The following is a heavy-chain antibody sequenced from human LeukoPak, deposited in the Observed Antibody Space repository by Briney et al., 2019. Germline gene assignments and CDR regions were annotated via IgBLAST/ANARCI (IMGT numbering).Heavy chain of an antibody. CDR2: INPNSGGT. CDR3: ARAIDVAATPDY. V-gene: IGHV1-2*02. J-gene: IGHJ4*02. D-gene: IGHD2-15*01. Sequence: ASVKPSCKASGYTFTAYYMHWVRQAPGQGLEWMGWINPNSGGTDYAQKFQGRVTMTRDTSITTAYMELSRLRSDDTAVYYCARAIDVAATPDYWGQGSLVTVSS. CDR1: GYTFTAYY.